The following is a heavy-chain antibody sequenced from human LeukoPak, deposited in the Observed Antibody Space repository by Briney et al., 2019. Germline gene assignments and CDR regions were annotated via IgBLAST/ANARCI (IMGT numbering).Heavy chain of an antibody. CDR2: ISSSGNT. D-gene: IGHD1-7*01. Sequence: GGSLRLSCAASGFTFSSSAMSWVRQAPGKGLEWVSGISSSGNTYYADSVEGRFTISRDNSKNTLFLQMNSLRAEDTAVYYCAKDLDWNLHISSWGQGTMVTVSS. J-gene: IGHJ3*01. CDR1: GFTFSSSA. V-gene: IGHV3-23*01. CDR3: AKDLDWNLHISS.